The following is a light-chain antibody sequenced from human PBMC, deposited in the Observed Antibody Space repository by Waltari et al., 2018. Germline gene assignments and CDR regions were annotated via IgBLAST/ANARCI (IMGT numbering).Light chain of an antibody. J-gene: IGLJ2*01. CDR1: SPAVGRYNY. Sequence: QSDLTQPASVSGSPGQSITISCTGTSPAVGRYNYVSWYQQHPGKAPKLMIYDVTHRPSGVSDRFSGSKSGNTASLTISGLQAEDEADYYCSSLSSSSTLVVFGGGTKLTVL. CDR2: DVT. V-gene: IGLV2-14*03. CDR3: SSLSSSSTLVV.